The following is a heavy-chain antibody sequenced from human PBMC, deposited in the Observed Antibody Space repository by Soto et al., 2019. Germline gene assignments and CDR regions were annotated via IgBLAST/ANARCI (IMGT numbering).Heavy chain of an antibody. J-gene: IGHJ3*02. Sequence: SDTLSLTSAVFGCSISSRYWWIWFRQPPGKGLEWIGEIYHSGSTNYNPSLKSRVTISVDTSKNQFSLKLSSVTAADTAVYYCARRWGDAFDIWGQGTMVS. V-gene: IGHV4-4*02. CDR3: ARRWGDAFDI. CDR1: GCSISSRYW. D-gene: IGHD1-26*01. CDR2: IYHSGST.